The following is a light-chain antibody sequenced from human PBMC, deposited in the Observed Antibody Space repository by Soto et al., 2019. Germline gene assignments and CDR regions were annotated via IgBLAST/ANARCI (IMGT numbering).Light chain of an antibody. CDR3: QQYGTSEII. J-gene: IGKJ5*01. CDR1: QSVSSNY. Sequence: EIVLTQSPGTLSFSPGERSTLCFISSQSVSSNYLAWYHQKPGQAPRLLIYGASSRATGIPDRFSGSGSGTDFTLTISRLETEDFAVFYCQQYGTSEIIFGQGTRLEIK. CDR2: GAS. V-gene: IGKV3-20*01.